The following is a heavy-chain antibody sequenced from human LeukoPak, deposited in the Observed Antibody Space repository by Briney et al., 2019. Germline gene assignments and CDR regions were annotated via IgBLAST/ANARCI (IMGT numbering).Heavy chain of an antibody. CDR2: IIPILGIA. J-gene: IGHJ4*02. D-gene: IGHD3-3*01. CDR1: GGTFSSYT. Sequence: SVKVSCKASGGTFSSYTISWVRQAPGQGLEWMGRIIPILGIANYAQKLQGRVTITAEKSTSTAYMELSSLRSEDTAVYYCARQYYDFWSGYPSYFDYWGQGTLVTVSS. CDR3: ARQYYDFWSGYPSYFDY. V-gene: IGHV1-69*02.